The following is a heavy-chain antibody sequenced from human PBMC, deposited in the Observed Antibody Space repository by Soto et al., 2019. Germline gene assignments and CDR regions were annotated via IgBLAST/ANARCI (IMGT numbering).Heavy chain of an antibody. CDR3: ASLAIGTIIRGAPDF. V-gene: IGHV3-11*01. D-gene: IGHD3-10*01. CDR1: GFTFSDYY. Sequence: PGGSLRLSCAASGFTFSDYYMTWIRQAPGKGLEWVSYISSGGSSIYYADSVKGRFTISRDNAKNSLYLQMNSLRAEDTAMYYCASLAIGTIIRGAPDFWGQGXLVTVYS. J-gene: IGHJ4*02. CDR2: ISSGGSSI.